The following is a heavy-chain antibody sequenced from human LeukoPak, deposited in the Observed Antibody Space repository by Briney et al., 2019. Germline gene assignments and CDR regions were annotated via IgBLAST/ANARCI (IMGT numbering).Heavy chain of an antibody. D-gene: IGHD2-2*01. CDR2: ISSSANTI. Sequence: GGSLRLSCAASGFTFSSYSMNWIRQTPGKGLEWVSYISSSANTIYYADSVRGRFTISRDNAKNSLYLQMNSLRAEDTAVYYCARISPYCSSTSCYDYWGQGTLVTVSS. CDR3: ARISPYCSSTSCYDY. V-gene: IGHV3-48*04. J-gene: IGHJ4*02. CDR1: GFTFSSYS.